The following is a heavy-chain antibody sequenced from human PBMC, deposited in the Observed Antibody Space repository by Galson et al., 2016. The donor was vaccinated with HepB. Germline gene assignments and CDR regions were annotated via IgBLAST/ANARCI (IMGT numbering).Heavy chain of an antibody. CDR1: GYNFTNYW. Sequence: QSGAEVTRPGQSLKISCTGSGYNFTNYWVAWVRQVPGKGLEWMGIIYPGDSTTRYSPSFQGQVTISADKSIRTAYLQWSSLKASDTAMFYCARRAGDYWYFDLWGRGTPVSGSS. V-gene: IGHV5-51*01. CDR3: ARRAGDYWYFDL. CDR2: IYPGDSTT. J-gene: IGHJ2*01. D-gene: IGHD3-10*01.